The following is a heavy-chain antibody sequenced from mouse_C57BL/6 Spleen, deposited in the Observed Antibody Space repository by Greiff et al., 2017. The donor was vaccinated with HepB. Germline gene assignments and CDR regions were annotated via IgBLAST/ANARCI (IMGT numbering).Heavy chain of an antibody. CDR2: ISYDGSN. J-gene: IGHJ1*03. Sequence: VQLKESGPGLVKPSQSLSLTCSVTGYSITSGYYWNWIRQFPGNKLEWMGYISYDGSNNYNPSLKNRISITRDTSKNQFFLKLNSVTTEDTATYYCAGITTVVDWYFDVWGTGTTVTVSS. D-gene: IGHD1-1*01. CDR1: GYSITSGYY. V-gene: IGHV3-6*01. CDR3: AGITTVVDWYFDV.